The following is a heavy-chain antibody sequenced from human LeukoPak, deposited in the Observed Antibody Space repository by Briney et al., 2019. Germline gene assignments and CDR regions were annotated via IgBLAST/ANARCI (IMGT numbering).Heavy chain of an antibody. D-gene: IGHD3-3*01. J-gene: IGHJ4*02. CDR2: IKQDGSEK. CDR1: GFTFSSYW. CDR3: ARDFPWSGYYTPPALDY. V-gene: IGHV3-7*01. Sequence: GGSLRLSCAASGFTFSSYWMSWVRQAPGKGLEWVANIKQDGSEKYYVDSAKGRFTISRDNAKNSLYLQMNSLRAEDTAVYYCARDFPWSGYYTPPALDYWGQGTLVTVSS.